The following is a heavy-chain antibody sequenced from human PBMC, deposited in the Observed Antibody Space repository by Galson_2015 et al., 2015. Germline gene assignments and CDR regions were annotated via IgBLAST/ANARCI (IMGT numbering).Heavy chain of an antibody. CDR2: ISGSGGST. CDR1: GFTFSSYA. V-gene: IGHV3-23*01. CDR3: AKDPRYCSSTSCSVNINYFDC. Sequence: SLRLSCAASGFTFSSYAMSWVRQAPGKGLEWVSAISGSGGSTYYADSVKGRFTISRDNSKNTLYLQMNSLRAEDTAVYYCAKDPRYCSSTSCSVNINYFDCWGQGTLVTVSS. J-gene: IGHJ4*02. D-gene: IGHD2-2*01.